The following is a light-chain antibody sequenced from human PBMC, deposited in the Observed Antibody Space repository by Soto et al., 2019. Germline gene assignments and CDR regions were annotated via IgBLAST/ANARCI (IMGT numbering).Light chain of an antibody. CDR3: QTWGTGIFWV. V-gene: IGLV4-69*01. Sequence: QPVLTQSPSASASLGASVKFTCTLSSGHSSKAIAWHQQQPEKGPRYLMKVNSDGSHRKGDGIPDRFSGSSSGAERYLTISSLQSEDEADYYCQTWGTGIFWVFGGGTKLTVL. CDR2: VNSDGSH. J-gene: IGLJ3*02. CDR1: SGHSSKA.